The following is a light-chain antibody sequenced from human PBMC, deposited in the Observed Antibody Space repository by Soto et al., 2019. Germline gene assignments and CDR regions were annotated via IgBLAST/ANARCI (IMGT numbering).Light chain of an antibody. V-gene: IGKV1-6*01. CDR3: LQDYSYPRT. CDR2: AAS. J-gene: IGKJ1*01. CDR1: QGIRDD. Sequence: AIQMTQSPSSLSASVGDRVTITCRASQGIRDDLAWYQQRPGEAPTILIYAASSLQSGVPSRFSGSGSGTDFTLTISSLQPEDFGAYYCLQDYSYPRTFGQGTRVDIK.